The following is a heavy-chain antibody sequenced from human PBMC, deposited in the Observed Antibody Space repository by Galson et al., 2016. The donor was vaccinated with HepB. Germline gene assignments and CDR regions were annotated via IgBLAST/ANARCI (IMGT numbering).Heavy chain of an antibody. Sequence: SLRLSCAASGFTFSSYAMSWVRQAPGKGLEWVSAISGSGGSTYYADSVKGRFTISRDNSKNTLYLQINSLRAEDTAVYYCAKDLHTVVHYGIAVWGQGTTVTVAS. CDR3: AKDLHTVVHYGIAV. J-gene: IGHJ6*02. V-gene: IGHV3-23*01. CDR1: GFTFSSYA. D-gene: IGHD4-23*01. CDR2: ISGSGGST.